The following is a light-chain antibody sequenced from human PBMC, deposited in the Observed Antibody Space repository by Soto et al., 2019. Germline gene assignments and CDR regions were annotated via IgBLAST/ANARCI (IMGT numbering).Light chain of an antibody. J-gene: IGKJ2*01. CDR2: GVS. V-gene: IGKV3-20*01. Sequence: EIVLTQSPGTLSLSPGERGTLSCRASQSVSGAYLAWYQQKPGQAPRLLIYGVSSRAAGIPDRFSGGGSGTDFTLTVSRLEPEDFAVYYCQHYGASPYTFGQGTKLEIK. CDR1: QSVSGAY. CDR3: QHYGASPYT.